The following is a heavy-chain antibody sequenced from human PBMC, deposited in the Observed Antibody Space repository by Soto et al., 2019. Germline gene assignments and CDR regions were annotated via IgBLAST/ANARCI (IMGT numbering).Heavy chain of an antibody. CDR1: GGSVSSGVYY. J-gene: IGHJ4*02. CDR2: ISNSGST. CDR3: ARLRITSFGVVTGHYFDY. V-gene: IGHV4-61*08. D-gene: IGHD3-3*01. Sequence: SETLSLTCSVSGGSVSSGVYYWSWIRQPPGKGLELIGYISNSGSTNYNPSLTGRVAISLDRSRNQFSLKLTSVTAADTAVYYCARLRITSFGVVTGHYFDYWGRGTLVTVSS.